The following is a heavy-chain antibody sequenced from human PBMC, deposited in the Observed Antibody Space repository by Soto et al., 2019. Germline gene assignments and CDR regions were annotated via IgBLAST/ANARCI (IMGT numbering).Heavy chain of an antibody. CDR2: IYDSGSS. Sequence: SETLSLTCTVSGASISSGDYFWSWIRQSPGKGLQWIGYIYDSGSSYYNPSLKSRVTMSVDTSKNQFSLKLSSVTAADTAVYYCAREKGYISGPKNFGYWGQGTLVTVSS. V-gene: IGHV4-30-4*01. CDR1: GASISSGDYF. D-gene: IGHD5-12*01. J-gene: IGHJ4*02. CDR3: AREKGYISGPKNFGY.